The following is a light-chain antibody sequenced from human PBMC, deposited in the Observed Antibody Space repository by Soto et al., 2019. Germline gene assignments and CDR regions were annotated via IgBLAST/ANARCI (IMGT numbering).Light chain of an antibody. CDR3: CSYAGSSTLVV. Sequence: QSALTQPASVSGSPGQSITISCTGTSSDVGSYNLVSWYQQHPSKAPKLMIYEGSKRPSGVSNRFSGSKSGNTASLTISGLQAEDEADYYCCSYAGSSTLVVFGGGTQLTVL. V-gene: IGLV2-23*01. CDR1: SSDVGSYNL. CDR2: EGS. J-gene: IGLJ2*01.